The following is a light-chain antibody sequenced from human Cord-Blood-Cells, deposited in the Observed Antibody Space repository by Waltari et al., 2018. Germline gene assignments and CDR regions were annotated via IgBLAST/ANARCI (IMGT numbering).Light chain of an antibody. CDR3: QQSYSTPYS. CDR1: QSISSY. V-gene: IGKV1-39*01. CDR2: AAS. J-gene: IGKJ2*03. Sequence: EIQKTQSPFSLSATVGDRITITCRASQSISSYLNWYQQKPGKAPKLLIYAASSLQSGVPSRFSGSGSGTDFTLTISSLQPEDFATYYCQQSYSTPYSFGQGTKLEIK.